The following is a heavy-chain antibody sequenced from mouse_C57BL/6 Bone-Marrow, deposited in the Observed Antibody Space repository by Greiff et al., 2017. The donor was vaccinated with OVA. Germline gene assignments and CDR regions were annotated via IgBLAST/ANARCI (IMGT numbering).Heavy chain of an antibody. V-gene: IGHV1-64*01. J-gene: IGHJ4*01. CDR3: AIITTVPMDD. Sequence: QVQLKQPGAELVKPGASVKLSCKASGYTFTSYWMHWVKQRPGQGLEWIGMIHPNSGSTNYNEKFKSKATLTVDKSSSTAYMQLSSLTSEDSAVYYCAIITTVPMDDWGQGTSVTVSS. D-gene: IGHD1-1*01. CDR2: IHPNSGST. CDR1: GYTFTSYW.